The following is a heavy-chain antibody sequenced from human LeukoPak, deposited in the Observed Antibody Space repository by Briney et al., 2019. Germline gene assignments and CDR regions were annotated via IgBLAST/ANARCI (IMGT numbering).Heavy chain of an antibody. D-gene: IGHD3-22*01. J-gene: IGHJ4*02. Sequence: GRSLRLSCAASGFIFSSYGMRWVRQAPGKGLEWVAVISSDGSNKYYADSVKGRFTISRDNSKNMLYLQMNSLRAEDTAVYYCAKDHVYDTSGHYYMFGYWGQGTLVTVSS. CDR2: ISSDGSNK. CDR1: GFIFSSYG. CDR3: AKDHVYDTSGHYYMFGY. V-gene: IGHV3-30*18.